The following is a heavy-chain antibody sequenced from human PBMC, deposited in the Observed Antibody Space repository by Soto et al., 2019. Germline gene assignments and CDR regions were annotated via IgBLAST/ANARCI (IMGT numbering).Heavy chain of an antibody. J-gene: IGHJ4*02. CDR1: GGSISSGGYS. CDR3: AREGNLGRWLQPLDY. V-gene: IGHV4-30-2*01. CDR2: MYHSGST. Sequence: SETLSLTCAVSGGSISSGGYSWSWIRQPPGKGLEWIGYMYHSGSTNYNPSLKSRVTMSVDTSKNQFSLKLISVTAADTAVYYCAREGNLGRWLQPLDYWGQGTLVTVSS. D-gene: IGHD5-12*01.